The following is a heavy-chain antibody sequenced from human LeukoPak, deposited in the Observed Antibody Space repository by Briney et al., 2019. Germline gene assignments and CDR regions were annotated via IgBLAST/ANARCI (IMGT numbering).Heavy chain of an antibody. CDR2: VYHSGRT. J-gene: IGHJ5*02. V-gene: IGHV4-38-2*01. D-gene: IGHD4-17*01. CDR3: ARADYGINLGRFDP. CDR1: GYSISSGYY. Sequence: SETLSLTCVVSGYSISSGYYWGWIRQPPVKGLEWSGSVYHSGRTYDNSSLKSRVTISVDTSKNQFSLKLRSVTAADTAVYYCARADYGINLGRFDPWGQGTLVIVSS.